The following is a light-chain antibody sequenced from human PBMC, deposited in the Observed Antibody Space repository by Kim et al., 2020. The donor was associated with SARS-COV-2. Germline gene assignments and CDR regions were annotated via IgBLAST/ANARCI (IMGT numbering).Light chain of an antibody. Sequence: QRVTNARTGTSSNLGAGYDVHWYHHLPGTAPTLVIFGNPNRPSGVPDRFSGSKAGTSASLAITGLQAEDEADYYCQSYDTGLSGFVFGTGTKVTVL. J-gene: IGLJ1*01. CDR1: SSNLGAGYD. CDR3: QSYDTGLSGFV. CDR2: GNP. V-gene: IGLV1-40*01.